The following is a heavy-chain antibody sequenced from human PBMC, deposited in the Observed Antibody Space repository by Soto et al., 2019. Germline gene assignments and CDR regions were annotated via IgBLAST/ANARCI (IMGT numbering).Heavy chain of an antibody. CDR2: ISGSGGST. Sequence: GGSLRLSCAASGVTFSSYAMSWVRQAPGKGLEWVSAISGSGGSTYYADSVKGRFTISRDNSKNTLYLQMNSLRAEDTAVYYCAKDSSGYPEYFQHWGQGTLVTVSS. J-gene: IGHJ1*01. CDR3: AKDSSGYPEYFQH. D-gene: IGHD3-3*01. V-gene: IGHV3-23*01. CDR1: GVTFSSYA.